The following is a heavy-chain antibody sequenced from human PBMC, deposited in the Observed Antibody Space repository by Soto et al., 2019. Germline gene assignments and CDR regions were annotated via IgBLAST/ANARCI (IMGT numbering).Heavy chain of an antibody. CDR1: GFTFSDYY. CDR3: ARVSTVTGTSGQTDY. Sequence: PWGSLRLSCAASGFTFSDYYMSFIGHSPLKWLEWVSYISSSGSTIYYADSVKGRFTITRDNAKNSLYLQMNSLRAEDTAVYYCARVSTVTGTSGQTDYWGQGTLVTVSS. V-gene: IGHV3-11*01. D-gene: IGHD1-20*01. J-gene: IGHJ4*02. CDR2: ISSSGSTI.